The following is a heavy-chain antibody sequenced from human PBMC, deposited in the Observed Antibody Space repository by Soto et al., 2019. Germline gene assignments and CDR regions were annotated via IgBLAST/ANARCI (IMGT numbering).Heavy chain of an antibody. CDR3: ASSTYDILTGYYTLDAFDI. Sequence: VGSLRLSCASSGFTFSSYSMNWVRQAPGKGLEWVSYISSSSSTIYYADSVKGRFTISRDNAKNSLYLQMNSLRDEDTAVYYCASSTYDILTGYYTLDAFDIWGQGTMVTVS. D-gene: IGHD3-9*01. CDR1: GFTFSSYS. CDR2: ISSSSSTI. V-gene: IGHV3-48*02. J-gene: IGHJ3*02.